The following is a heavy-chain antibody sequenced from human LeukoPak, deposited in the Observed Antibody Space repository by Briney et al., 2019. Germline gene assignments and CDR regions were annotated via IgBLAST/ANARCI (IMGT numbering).Heavy chain of an antibody. Sequence: SETLSLTCAVSGGSISSNNWWGWVRQPPGKGLEWIGEIYHSGSPNYNPSLKGRVTISVDKSRNHFSLNLSSVTAADTAVYYCARVNINNWHSCDYWGQGTLVTVSS. CDR2: IYHSGSP. J-gene: IGHJ4*02. CDR3: ARVNINNWHSCDY. V-gene: IGHV4-4*02. D-gene: IGHD1-1*01. CDR1: GGSISSNNW.